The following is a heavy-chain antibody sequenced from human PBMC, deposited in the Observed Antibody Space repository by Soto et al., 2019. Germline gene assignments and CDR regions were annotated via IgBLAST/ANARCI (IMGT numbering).Heavy chain of an antibody. V-gene: IGHV1-2*02. CDR3: ARRKGDYYDSSGYHYYFDY. CDR2: INPNSGGT. CDR1: GYTFTGYY. Sequence: ASVKVSCKASGYTFTGYYVHWVRQAPGQGLEWMGWINPNSGGTKSAQKFQGRVTMTRDTSINTAYMELSRLRSDDTAVYYCARRKGDYYDSSGYHYYFDYWGQGTLVSVSS. D-gene: IGHD3-22*01. J-gene: IGHJ4*02.